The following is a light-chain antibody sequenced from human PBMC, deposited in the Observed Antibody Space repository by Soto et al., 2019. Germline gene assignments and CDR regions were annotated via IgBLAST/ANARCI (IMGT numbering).Light chain of an antibody. V-gene: IGKV1-39*01. CDR1: QSTSSY. CDR3: QQCYSTSRT. CDR2: AAT. Sequence: DIPMTQSPSSLSASVGARVTITCRASQSTSSYLHWYQQKPGKAPQLLIYAATSLQSGVPSRFSGSGSGTDFTLTISSLQPEDFATYYSQQCYSTSRTFGQGTKVEIK. J-gene: IGKJ1*01.